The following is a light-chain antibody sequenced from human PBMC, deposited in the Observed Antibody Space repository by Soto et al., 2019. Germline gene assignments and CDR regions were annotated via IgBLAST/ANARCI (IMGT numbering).Light chain of an antibody. CDR1: SSNIGAGYD. V-gene: IGLV1-40*01. CDR2: GNT. CDR3: LSFDSSLSVV. J-gene: IGLJ2*01. Sequence: QPVLTQPPSVSGAPGQRVTISCTGSSSNIGAGYDVHWYQQLPGRAPKLLIYGNTNRPSGVPDRFSGSKSGTSASLGITGLQAEDEADYYCLSFDSSLSVVFGGGTKLTVL.